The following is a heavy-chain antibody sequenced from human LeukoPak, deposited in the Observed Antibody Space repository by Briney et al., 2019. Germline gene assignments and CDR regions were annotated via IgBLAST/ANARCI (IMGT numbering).Heavy chain of an antibody. V-gene: IGHV3-11*01. CDR1: GFTFSDYY. J-gene: IGHJ6*03. D-gene: IGHD4-11*01. CDR3: AREYTVTKAYYYYYMDV. Sequence: GGSLRLSCAASGFTFSDYYMSWIRQAPGKGLEWVSYISGSGSTIYYADSVKGRFTISRDNAKNSLYLQMNSLRAEDTAVYYCAREYTVTKAYYYYYMDVWGKGTTVTVSS. CDR2: ISGSGSTI.